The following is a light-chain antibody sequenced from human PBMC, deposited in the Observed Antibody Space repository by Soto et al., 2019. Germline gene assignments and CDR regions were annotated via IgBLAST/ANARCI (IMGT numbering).Light chain of an antibody. J-gene: IGLJ1*01. Sequence: QSVLTQPPSVPGAPGQTVTISCTGSGSNIGAGYGVQWYQQLPGTAPRLLIYGSDDQPSGVPGRFSASVSGNSASLAITGLQTEDEAVYYCQSYDSNLSEVFGPGTKVTVL. CDR3: QSYDSNLSEV. CDR1: GSNIGAGYG. CDR2: GSD. V-gene: IGLV1-40*01.